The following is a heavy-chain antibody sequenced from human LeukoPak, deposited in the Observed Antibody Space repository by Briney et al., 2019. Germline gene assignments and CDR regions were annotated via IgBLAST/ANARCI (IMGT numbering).Heavy chain of an antibody. CDR3: ARGPLMVRGPFDY. CDR1: GGSISRDSYY. D-gene: IGHD3-10*01. CDR2: IYYSGST. V-gene: IGHV4-61*01. J-gene: IGHJ4*02. Sequence: PSETLSLTCTVSGGSISRDSYYWSWIRQPPGKGLEWIGFIYYSGSTNQNPSLRSRVTISVDTSKNQFSLKLNSVTAADTAVYYCARGPLMVRGPFDYWGQGTLVTVSS.